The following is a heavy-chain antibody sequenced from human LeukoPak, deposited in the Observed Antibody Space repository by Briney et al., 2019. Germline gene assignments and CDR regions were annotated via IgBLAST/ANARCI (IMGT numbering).Heavy chain of an antibody. J-gene: IGHJ5*02. CDR1: GYTFTGYY. CDR3: ARDGTGTMDLLYNWFDP. Sequence: GASVKVSCKASGYTFTGYYMHWVRQAPGQGLEWMGGITPIFGTANYAQKFQGRVTIIADESTSTAYMELSSLRSEDTAVYYCARDGTGTMDLLYNWFDPWGQGTLVTVSS. V-gene: IGHV1-69*13. D-gene: IGHD1-1*01. CDR2: ITPIFGTA.